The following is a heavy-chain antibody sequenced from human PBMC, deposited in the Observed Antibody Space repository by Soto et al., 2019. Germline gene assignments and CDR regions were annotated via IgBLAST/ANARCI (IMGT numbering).Heavy chain of an antibody. J-gene: IGHJ5*02. Sequence: QVELVQSGTEVKKPGASVKVSCKASGYTFTDYHMHWVRQAPGQGLEWMGWINTNSGGTNYPQKFQGRVTMTRDTSINTAYMELNRLTSEDTAVYFCARDLRGSSAWIDPWGQGTLVTVSS. V-gene: IGHV1-2*02. CDR3: ARDLRGSSAWIDP. D-gene: IGHD6-19*01. CDR1: GYTFTDYH. CDR2: INTNSGGT.